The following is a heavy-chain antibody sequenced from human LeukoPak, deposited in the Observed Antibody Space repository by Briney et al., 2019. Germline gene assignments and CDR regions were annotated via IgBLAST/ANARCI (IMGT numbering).Heavy chain of an antibody. CDR2: ISYDGSNK. V-gene: IGHV3-30*18. CDR3: AKELARNGGWPAFDI. D-gene: IGHD1-14*01. J-gene: IGHJ3*02. Sequence: PGRSLRLSCAASGFTFSSYGMHWVRQAPGKGLEWVAVISYDGSNKYYADSVKGRFTISRDNCKNTLYLQMNSLRAEDTAVYYCAKELARNGGWPAFDIWGQGTMVTVSS. CDR1: GFTFSSYG.